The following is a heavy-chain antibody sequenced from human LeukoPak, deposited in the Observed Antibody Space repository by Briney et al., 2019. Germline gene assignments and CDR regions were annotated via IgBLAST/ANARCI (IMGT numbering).Heavy chain of an antibody. CDR3: ARDLGIAAAGTPGY. V-gene: IGHV3-30-3*01. J-gene: IGHJ4*02. CDR2: MSYDGSNK. D-gene: IGHD6-13*01. Sequence: GGSLRFSCAASGFTFSSYAMHWVRQAPGKGLEWVAVMSYDGSNKYYADSVKGRFTISRDNSENTLYLQMNSLRAEDTAVYYCARDLGIAAAGTPGYWGQGTLVTVSS. CDR1: GFTFSSYA.